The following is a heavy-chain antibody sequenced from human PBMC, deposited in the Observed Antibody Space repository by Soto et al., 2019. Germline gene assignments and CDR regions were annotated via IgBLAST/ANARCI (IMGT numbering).Heavy chain of an antibody. CDR1: GYTFSNYG. D-gene: IGHD2-2*01. J-gene: IGHJ5*02. V-gene: IGHV1-18*01. CDR2: ISLYSDGT. Sequence: ASVKVSCKTSGYTFSNYGTTWVRQAPGQPLEWLGWISLYSDGTNYAQKFQGRVSMTTDTSTTTAYMELRSLRSDDTAVYYCARVVPGAEAWFGPWGQGTLVTVS. CDR3: ARVVPGAEAWFGP.